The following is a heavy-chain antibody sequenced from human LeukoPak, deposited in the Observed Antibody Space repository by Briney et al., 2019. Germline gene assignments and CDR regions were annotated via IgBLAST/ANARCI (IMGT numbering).Heavy chain of an antibody. D-gene: IGHD6-13*01. CDR3: AKGPGLGAGKRYLDL. CDR2: ISWNSGNM. J-gene: IGHJ2*01. Sequence: GGSLRLSCAPSGFMFNDYALHWVRHAPGKGLEWVSSISWNSGNMYYVDSVKGRFTISRDNAKNSLSLQMNSLKPEDTALYYCAKGPGLGAGKRYLDLWGRGTLVIVSS. V-gene: IGHV3-9*01. CDR1: GFMFNDYA.